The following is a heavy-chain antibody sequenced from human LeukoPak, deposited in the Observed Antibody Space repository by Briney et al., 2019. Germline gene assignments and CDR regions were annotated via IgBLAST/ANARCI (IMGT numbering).Heavy chain of an antibody. CDR2: ISAYNGNT. Sequence: ASVKVSCKASGYTFTSYGISWVRQAPGQGLEWMGWISAYNGNTNYAQKLQGRVTMTTDTSTSTAYMELRSLRSDDTAVYYCARASEYSSSWYWVPVLYWFDPWGQGTLVTVSS. D-gene: IGHD6-13*01. CDR3: ARASEYSSSWYWVPVLYWFDP. CDR1: GYTFTSYG. J-gene: IGHJ5*02. V-gene: IGHV1-18*01.